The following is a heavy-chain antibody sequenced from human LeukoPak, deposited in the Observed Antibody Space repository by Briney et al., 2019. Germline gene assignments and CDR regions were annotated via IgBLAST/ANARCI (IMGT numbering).Heavy chain of an antibody. D-gene: IGHD6-6*01. CDR3: ARDLARHNIAARPAWYYYYGMDV. J-gene: IGHJ6*02. Sequence: GASVKVSCKASGYTFTGYYMHWVRQAPGQGLEWMGWINPNSGGTNYAQKFQGWVTMTRDTSISTAYMELSRLRSDDTAVYYCARDLARHNIAARPAWYYYYGMDVWGQGTTVTVSS. CDR2: INPNSGGT. CDR1: GYTFTGYY. V-gene: IGHV1-2*04.